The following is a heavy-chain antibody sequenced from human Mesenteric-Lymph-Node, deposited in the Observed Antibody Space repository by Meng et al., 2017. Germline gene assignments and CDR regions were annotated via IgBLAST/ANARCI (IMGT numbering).Heavy chain of an antibody. V-gene: IGHV3-73*01. Sequence: VERVEAGGGLVRPGGSWKLSCAASGFTFSGSAMHWVRQASGKGLEWVGRIRSKANSYATAYAAPVKGRFTISRDDSKNTAYLQMNSLKTEDTAAYYCTSVVTAIPLWGQGTLVTVSS. J-gene: IGHJ4*02. CDR2: IRSKANSYAT. CDR1: GFTFSGSA. D-gene: IGHD2-21*02. CDR3: TSVVTAIPL.